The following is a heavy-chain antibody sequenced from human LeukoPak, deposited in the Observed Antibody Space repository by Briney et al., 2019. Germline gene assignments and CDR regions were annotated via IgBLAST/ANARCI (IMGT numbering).Heavy chain of an antibody. J-gene: IGHJ4*02. V-gene: IGHV4-39*07. CDR3: ARDRYYDGSGYYYNYYFDY. CDR1: GGSISSSNYY. Sequence: PSETLSLTCTVSGGSISSSNYYWDWIRQPPGKGLEWIGSIYSSGSTYYNPSLKSRVTISVDTSRNQFSLKLSSVTAADTAVYYCARDRYYDGSGYYYNYYFDYWGQGTLVTVSS. D-gene: IGHD3-22*01. CDR2: IYSSGST.